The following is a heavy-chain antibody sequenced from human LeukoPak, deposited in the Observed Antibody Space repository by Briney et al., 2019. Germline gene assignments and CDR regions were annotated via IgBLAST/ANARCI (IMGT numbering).Heavy chain of an antibody. Sequence: PGGSLRLSCVASGFTYSHNGMHWVRQAPGKGLEWVAFIQYDGNTIFYADSVKGRFTISRDNSKNTLYLQMNSLRAEDTAVYYCAKMRAAAAGRYYYYYMDVWGKGTTVTVSS. CDR1: GFTYSHNG. V-gene: IGHV3-30*02. CDR3: AKMRAAAAGRYYYYYMDV. CDR2: IQYDGNTI. J-gene: IGHJ6*03. D-gene: IGHD6-13*01.